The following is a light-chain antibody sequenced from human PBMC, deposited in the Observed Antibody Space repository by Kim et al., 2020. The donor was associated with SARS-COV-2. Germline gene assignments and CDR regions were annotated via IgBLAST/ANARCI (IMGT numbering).Light chain of an antibody. V-gene: IGLV1-44*01. J-gene: IGLJ3*02. Sequence: GQEVTISCSGAHPNIESKTVNWYQHLPQTAPKLLIFSDDERPSGVPDRFSGSRSGTSASLAVSGLQLADEADYYCATWDDSLNGWVFGGGTKLTVL. CDR1: HPNIESKT. CDR3: ATWDDSLNGWV. CDR2: SDD.